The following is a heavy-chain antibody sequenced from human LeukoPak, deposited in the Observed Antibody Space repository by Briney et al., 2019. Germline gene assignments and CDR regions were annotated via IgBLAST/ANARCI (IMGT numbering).Heavy chain of an antibody. V-gene: IGHV3-9*01. CDR3: AKDSMRRKYYYYGMDV. Sequence: GGSLRLSCAASGFTFDDYAMHWVRQAPGKGLEWVSGISWNSGSIGYADSVKGRFTISRDNAKNSLYLHMNSLSAEDTALYYCAKDSMRRKYYYYGMDVWGQGTTVTVSS. D-gene: IGHD2-8*01. CDR1: GFTFDDYA. CDR2: ISWNSGSI. J-gene: IGHJ6*02.